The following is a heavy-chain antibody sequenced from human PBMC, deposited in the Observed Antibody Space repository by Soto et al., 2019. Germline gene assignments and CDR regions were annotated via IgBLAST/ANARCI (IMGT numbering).Heavy chain of an antibody. CDR2: ISYDGSDK. J-gene: IGHJ4*02. CDR1: GFTFRSYA. Sequence: GGSLRLSCAASGFTFRSYAMHWVRQAPGKGLEWVAHISYDGSDKYYADSVKGRFSMSRDNSKNTLYLQMNSLRAEDTAVFYCATRSTSIDYWGQGTLVTVSS. CDR3: ATRSTSIDY. V-gene: IGHV3-30*03.